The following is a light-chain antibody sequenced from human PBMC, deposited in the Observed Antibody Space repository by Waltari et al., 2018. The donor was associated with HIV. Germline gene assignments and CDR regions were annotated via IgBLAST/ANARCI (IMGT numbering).Light chain of an antibody. J-gene: IGLJ2*01. CDR3: AVWTGTVTGWL. V-gene: IGLV1-47*01. CDR1: LSTFGRHS. Sequence: HSDLTQPLSVSGAPKDRVTIPCSGSLSTFGRHSVFWYQHLPGTAPRVVMYANNRRPSGFSDRFSGAGTDTTAPLDRAGLRAEDEGDYYGAVWTGTVTGWLFGGGTKLTV. CDR2: ANN.